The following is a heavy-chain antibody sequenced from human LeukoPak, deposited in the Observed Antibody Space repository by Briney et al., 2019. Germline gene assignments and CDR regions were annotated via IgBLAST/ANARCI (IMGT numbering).Heavy chain of an antibody. CDR2: ISGNGGTT. D-gene: IGHD7-27*01. Sequence: GGSLRLSCAASGFTFSTYGMSWVRQAPGKGLEWVSAISGNGGTTYYADSVKGRFTISRDNSKNTLFLQMNTLRAEDTAVYYCAKARHWGLDYGGQGALVTVPS. V-gene: IGHV3-23*01. CDR1: GFTFSTYG. J-gene: IGHJ4*02. CDR3: AKARHWGLDY.